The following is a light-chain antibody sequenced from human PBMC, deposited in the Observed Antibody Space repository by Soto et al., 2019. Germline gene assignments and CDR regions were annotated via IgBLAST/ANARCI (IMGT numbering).Light chain of an antibody. CDR3: QQYNNWPQT. J-gene: IGKJ1*01. CDR1: QSFSSN. Sequence: EIVMTQSPATLSVSPGERAPLSCRARQSFSSNLAWYPQSSGQAPRLLIYGASTRAPGIPARFSGSGSGTEFTLPLSSLQSEDFAVYYCQQYNNWPQTFGQGTKVDIK. CDR2: GAS. V-gene: IGKV3-15*01.